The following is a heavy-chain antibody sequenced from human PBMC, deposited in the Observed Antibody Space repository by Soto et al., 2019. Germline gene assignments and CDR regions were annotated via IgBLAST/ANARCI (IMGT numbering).Heavy chain of an antibody. J-gene: IGHJ3*01. CDR1: GFTFSDNY. D-gene: IGHD1-20*01. Sequence: PGGSLRLSCAASGFTFSDNYMAWIRQAPGKGLEIVANMRGSGSSEDYGDSVKGRFSIFRKNSKNLLFLQMFFLRAEDAAVYFCVRRAITATTNWGAFDFWGQGTVVTVSS. CDR2: MRGSGSSE. V-gene: IGHV3-11*01. CDR3: VRRAITATTNWGAFDF.